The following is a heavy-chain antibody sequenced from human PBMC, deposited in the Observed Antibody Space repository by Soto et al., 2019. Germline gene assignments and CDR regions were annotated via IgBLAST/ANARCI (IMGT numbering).Heavy chain of an antibody. CDR2: IKQDGSEK. D-gene: IGHD6-19*01. CDR3: ARVKKYSSGWYDY. CDR1: GFTFSSYW. J-gene: IGHJ4*02. V-gene: IGHV3-7*03. Sequence: GESLKISCAASGFTFSSYWMSWVRQAPGKGLEWVANIKQDGSEKYYVDSVKGRFTISRDNAKNSLYLQMNSLRAEDTAVYYCARVKKYSSGWYDYWGQGTLVTVSS.